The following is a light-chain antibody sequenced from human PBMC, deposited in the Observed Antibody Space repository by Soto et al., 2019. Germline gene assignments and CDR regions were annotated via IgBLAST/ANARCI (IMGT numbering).Light chain of an antibody. J-gene: IGLJ3*02. CDR2: DTT. V-gene: IGLV7-46*01. Sequence: VVTQEPSLTVSPGGTVTLTCGSSTGAVTSGHYPYWFQQKPGQAPRTLIYDTTNKHSWTPARFSGSLLGGKAALTLAGAQSDDEADYYCLLSYSGTNWVFGGGTKLTVL. CDR3: LLSYSGTNWV. CDR1: TGAVTSGHY.